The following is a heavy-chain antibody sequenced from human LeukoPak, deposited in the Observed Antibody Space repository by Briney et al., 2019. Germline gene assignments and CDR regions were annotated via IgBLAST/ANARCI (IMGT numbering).Heavy chain of an antibody. D-gene: IGHD3-22*01. Sequence: SQTLSLTCAISGDSVSSNSAAWNWIRQSPSRGLEWLGRTYYRSKWYNDYAVSVKSRIAINPDTSKNQFSLQLNSVTPEDTAVYYCARGLDYYDSSGYSPWDAFDIWGQGTMVTVSS. V-gene: IGHV6-1*01. CDR3: ARGLDYYDSSGYSPWDAFDI. CDR2: TYYRSKWYN. CDR1: GDSVSSNSAA. J-gene: IGHJ3*02.